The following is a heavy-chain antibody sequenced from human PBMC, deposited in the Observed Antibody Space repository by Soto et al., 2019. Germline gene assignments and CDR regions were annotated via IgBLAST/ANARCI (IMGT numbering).Heavy chain of an antibody. Sequence: EVQLLESGGGLVQPGGSLRLSCAASEFTFSSYVMTWVRQAPGKGLEWVSTISGSGGSTYYADSVKGRFTISRDNSKNTLCLQMNSLRAEDTAVYYCAKTLRGYNYGYDYWGQGTLVTVSS. D-gene: IGHD5-18*01. V-gene: IGHV3-23*01. J-gene: IGHJ4*02. CDR2: ISGSGGST. CDR3: AKTLRGYNYGYDY. CDR1: EFTFSSYV.